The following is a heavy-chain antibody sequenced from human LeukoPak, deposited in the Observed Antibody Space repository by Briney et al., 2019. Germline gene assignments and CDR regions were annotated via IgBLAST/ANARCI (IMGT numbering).Heavy chain of an antibody. D-gene: IGHD1-26*01. CDR2: ISAYNGNT. J-gene: IGHJ3*02. CDR1: GYTSTSYG. CDR3: ARWASYGAFDI. Sequence: ASVKVSCKASGYTSTSYGISWVRQAPGQGLEWMGWISAYNGNTNYAQKLQGRVTMTTDTSTSTAYMELSRLRSDDTAVYYCARWASYGAFDIWGQGTMVTVSS. V-gene: IGHV1-18*01.